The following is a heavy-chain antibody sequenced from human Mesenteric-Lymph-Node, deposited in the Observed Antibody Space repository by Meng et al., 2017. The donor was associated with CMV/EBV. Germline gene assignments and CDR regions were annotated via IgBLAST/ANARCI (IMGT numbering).Heavy chain of an antibody. V-gene: IGHV3-30*02. CDR2: IRMDESDK. D-gene: IGHD4-23*01. CDR3: AKDDPVVAK. Sequence: GGSLRLSCAASGFSFTEYGMHWVRQTPDKGLEWVAFIRMDESDKFYGDSVRGRFTISRDRSRKFLYLQMSSLRTEDTGVYYCAKDDPVVAKWGQGTLVTVSS. CDR1: GFSFTEYG. J-gene: IGHJ4*02.